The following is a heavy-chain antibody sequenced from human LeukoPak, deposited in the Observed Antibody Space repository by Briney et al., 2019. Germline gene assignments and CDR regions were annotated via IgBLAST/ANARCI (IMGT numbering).Heavy chain of an antibody. D-gene: IGHD3-10*01. Sequence: GASVKVSCKASGYTFTSYYMHWVRQAPGQGLEWMGIINPSGGSTSYAQKFQGRVTMTRDMSTSTVYMELSSLRSDDTAVYYCARVPSGFGELFGEDFDYWGQGTLVTVSS. J-gene: IGHJ4*02. V-gene: IGHV1-46*01. CDR2: INPSGGST. CDR3: ARVPSGFGELFGEDFDY. CDR1: GYTFTSYY.